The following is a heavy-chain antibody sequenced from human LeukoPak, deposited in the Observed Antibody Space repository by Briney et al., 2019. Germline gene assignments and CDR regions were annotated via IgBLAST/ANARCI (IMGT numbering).Heavy chain of an antibody. V-gene: IGHV3-74*01. Sequence: PGGSLRLSCAASGFTFSIYWVHWVRQAPGKGLVWVSSINSDGSSTSYAGSVKGRFTISRDNAKNTLYLQMNTLRAEDTAVYYCASLDYWGQGTPVTVSS. CDR1: GFTFSIYW. CDR3: ASLDY. CDR2: INSDGSST. J-gene: IGHJ4*02.